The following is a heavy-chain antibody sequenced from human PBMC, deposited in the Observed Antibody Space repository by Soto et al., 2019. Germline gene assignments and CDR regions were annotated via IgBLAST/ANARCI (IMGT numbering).Heavy chain of an antibody. Sequence: SETLSLTCTVSGGSISSDDYYWSWIRQPPGKGLEWIGYIYSSGSTKYNPSLKSRPTISVDTSKNQFSLRLNSVTAADTAVYYCAKGETGTTGNYYYYMDVWGKGTTVTVSS. CDR1: GGSISSDDYY. J-gene: IGHJ6*03. V-gene: IGHV4-30-4*01. D-gene: IGHD1-1*01. CDR3: AKGETGTTGNYYYYMDV. CDR2: IYSSGST.